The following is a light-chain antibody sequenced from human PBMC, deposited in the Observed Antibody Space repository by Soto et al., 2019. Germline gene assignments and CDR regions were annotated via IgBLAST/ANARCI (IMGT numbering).Light chain of an antibody. Sequence: EIVMTQSPATLSVSPGERATLSCRASQSVSSYLAWYQQKPGQAPRLLIYDASNRATGIPTRFSGSGSGTDFTLTISSLEPEDFAVYYCQQRNKWPPVTFGGGTKVDI. CDR2: DAS. J-gene: IGKJ4*01. V-gene: IGKV3-11*01. CDR3: QQRNKWPPVT. CDR1: QSVSSY.